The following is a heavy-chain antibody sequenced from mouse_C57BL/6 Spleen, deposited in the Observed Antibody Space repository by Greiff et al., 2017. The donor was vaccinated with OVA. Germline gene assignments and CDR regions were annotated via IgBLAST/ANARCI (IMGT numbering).Heavy chain of an antibody. CDR2: INPNNGGT. Sequence: VQLKESGPELVKPGASVKMSCKASGYTFTDYNMHWVKQSHGKSLEWIGYINPNNGGTSYNQKFKGKATLTVNKSSSTAYMELRSLTSEDSAVYYCARSGDCPFAYWGQGTLVTVSA. V-gene: IGHV1-22*01. CDR3: ARSGDCPFAY. D-gene: IGHD3-1*01. J-gene: IGHJ3*01. CDR1: GYTFTDYN.